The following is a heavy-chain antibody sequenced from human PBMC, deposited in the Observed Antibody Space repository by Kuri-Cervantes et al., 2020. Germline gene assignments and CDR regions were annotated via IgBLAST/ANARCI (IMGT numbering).Heavy chain of an antibody. CDR1: GYTFTGYY. Sequence: ASVKVSCKASGYTFTGYYMHWVRQAPGQGLEWMGWINPNSGGTNYAQKLQGRVTMTTDTSTSTAYMELRSLRSDDTAVYYCARDTYDFWSGYGYYYGMDVWGQGTTVTVYS. D-gene: IGHD3-3*01. J-gene: IGHJ6*02. V-gene: IGHV1-2*02. CDR2: INPNSGGT. CDR3: ARDTYDFWSGYGYYYGMDV.